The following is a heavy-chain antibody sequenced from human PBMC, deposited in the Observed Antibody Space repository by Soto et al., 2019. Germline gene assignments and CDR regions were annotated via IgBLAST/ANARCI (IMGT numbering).Heavy chain of an antibody. Sequence: ASETLSLTCAVSGGSMRSYFWSWIRQPAGKGLEWIGRIYSSGSTSYNPSLKSRVTMSVDTSKNQVSLRLNSMTAADTAVYYCARGLSAFDPWGQGTLVTVS. CDR1: GGSMRSYF. CDR2: IYSSGST. CDR3: ARGLSAFDP. D-gene: IGHD3-16*01. V-gene: IGHV4-4*07. J-gene: IGHJ5*02.